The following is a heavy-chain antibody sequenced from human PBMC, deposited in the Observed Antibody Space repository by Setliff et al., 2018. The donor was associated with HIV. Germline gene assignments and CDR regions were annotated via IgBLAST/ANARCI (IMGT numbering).Heavy chain of an antibody. CDR3: ARGQLWSPYYFDY. CDR2: IYTSGSS. V-gene: IGHV4-61*02. D-gene: IGHD5-18*01. CDR1: GGSISSGGYF. J-gene: IGHJ4*02. Sequence: SETLSLTCTVSGGSISSGGYFWSWIRQPAGKGLEWVGRIYTSGSSNYNPSLKSRVTISVDTSKNQFSLRLSSVTAADTAVYYCARGQLWSPYYFDYWGQGTLVTVSS.